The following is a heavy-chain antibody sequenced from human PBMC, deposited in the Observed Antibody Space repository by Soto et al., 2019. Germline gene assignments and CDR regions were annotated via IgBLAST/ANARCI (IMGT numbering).Heavy chain of an antibody. CDR2: IYHSGST. CDR3: ARDHRTVTTSYYYGMDV. D-gene: IGHD4-4*01. J-gene: IGHJ6*02. Sequence: PSETLSLTCAVSGYSISSGYYWGWIRQPPGKGLEWIGSIYHSGSTYYNPSLKSRVTISVDTSKNQFSLKLSSVTAADTAVYYCARDHRTVTTSYYYGMDVWGQGTTVTVSS. CDR1: GYSISSGYY. V-gene: IGHV4-38-2*02.